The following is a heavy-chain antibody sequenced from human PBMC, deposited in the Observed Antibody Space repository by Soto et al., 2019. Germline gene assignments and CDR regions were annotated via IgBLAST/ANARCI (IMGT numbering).Heavy chain of an antibody. Sequence: EVQLVESGGGLVKPGGPLRLSWAPSGFTFSSYTMNWFRQPPGKGLEWVSTITTSTTSIYYADSVKGRFTISRDNAKNSLYLQMDSLRVEDTAVYYCARVQWLASHIWGRGTLVTVSS. V-gene: IGHV3-21*01. CDR1: GFTFSSYT. J-gene: IGHJ3*02. CDR2: ITTSTTSI. CDR3: ARVQWLASHI. D-gene: IGHD6-19*01.